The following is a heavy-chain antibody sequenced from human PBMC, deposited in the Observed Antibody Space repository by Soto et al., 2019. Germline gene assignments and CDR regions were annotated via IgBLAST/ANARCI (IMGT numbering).Heavy chain of an antibody. J-gene: IGHJ1*01. CDR2: ISSSSRYI. CDR1: GFTFSSYS. Sequence: GGSLRLSCAASGFTFSSYSMNWVRQAPGKGLEWVSSISSSSRYIYYPDSVKGRFTISRDNAKNSLYPQMSSLRAEDTAVYYCARGFDILTGLYFQHWGQGTLVTVSS. D-gene: IGHD3-9*01. V-gene: IGHV3-21*01. CDR3: ARGFDILTGLYFQH.